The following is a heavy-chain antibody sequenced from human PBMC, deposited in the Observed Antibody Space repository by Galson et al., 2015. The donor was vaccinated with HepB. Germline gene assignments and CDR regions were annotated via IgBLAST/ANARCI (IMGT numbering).Heavy chain of an antibody. J-gene: IGHJ4*02. CDR3: ARVGPGYYDSSGSPYYFGY. V-gene: IGHV3-21*01. Sequence: SLRLSCAASGFTFSSYSMNWVRQAPGKGLEWVSSISSSSSYIYYADSVKGRFTISRDNAKNSLYLQMNSLRAEDTAVYYCARVGPGYYDSSGSPYYFGYWGQGTLVTVSS. CDR2: ISSSSSYI. CDR1: GFTFSSYS. D-gene: IGHD3-22*01.